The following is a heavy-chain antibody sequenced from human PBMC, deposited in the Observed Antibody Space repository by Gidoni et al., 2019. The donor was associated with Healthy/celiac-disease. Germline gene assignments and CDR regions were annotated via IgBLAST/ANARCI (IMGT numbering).Heavy chain of an antibody. CDR3: ARACYYSSGWYVVYCY. CDR1: GSTFTSYY. D-gene: IGHD6-19*01. Sequence: QVQLVQSGAEVTKPGASVKVSCKASGSTFTSYYMHWVRQAPGQGLEWMGIINPSGGSTSYAQKFQGRVTMTRDTSTSTVYMELSSLRSEDTAVYYCARACYYSSGWYVVYCYWGQGTLVTVSS. V-gene: IGHV1-46*01. CDR2: INPSGGST. J-gene: IGHJ4*02.